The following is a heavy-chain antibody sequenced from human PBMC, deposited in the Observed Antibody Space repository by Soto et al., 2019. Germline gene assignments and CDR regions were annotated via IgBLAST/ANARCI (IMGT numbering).Heavy chain of an antibody. CDR1: GGSISSYY. J-gene: IGHJ4*02. CDR3: ASQSYDFWSGYYSN. CDR2: IYYSGST. Sequence: QVQLQESGPGLVKPSETLSLTCTVSGGSISSYYWSWIRQPPGKGLEWIGYIYYSGSTNYNPSLKSRVTISVDTSKNQFSLKLSSVTAADTAVYYCASQSYDFWSGYYSNWGQGTLVTVSS. D-gene: IGHD3-3*01. V-gene: IGHV4-59*08.